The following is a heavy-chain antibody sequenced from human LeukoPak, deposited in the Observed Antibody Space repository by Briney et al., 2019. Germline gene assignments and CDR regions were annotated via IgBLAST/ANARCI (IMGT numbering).Heavy chain of an antibody. V-gene: IGHV4-4*02. J-gene: IGHJ4*02. D-gene: IGHD2-2*01. CDR3: ARDGNLGYCSSTSCLALDY. Sequence: SGTLSLTCAVSAGSISSRNWWSWVRQSPGKGLEWIGEMSHSGSTNYNPSLESRVTMSVDKSKNQFSLKLSSVTAADTAVYYCARDGNLGYCSSTSCLALDYWGQGTLVTVSS. CDR1: AGSISSRNW. CDR2: MSHSGST.